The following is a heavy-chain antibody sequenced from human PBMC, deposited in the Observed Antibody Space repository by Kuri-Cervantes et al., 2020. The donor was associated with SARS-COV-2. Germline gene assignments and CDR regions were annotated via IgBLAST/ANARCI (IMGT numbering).Heavy chain of an antibody. D-gene: IGHD3-10*01. CDR2: ISYDGRNK. Sequence: SLKISCAASGFTFSSYAMHWVRQAPGKGLEWVAVISYDGRNKYYADSVKGRLTISRENSKNTLYLQMNSLRAEDTAVYYCARNLQRGLYYFDSWGQGTLVTVSS. CDR1: GFTFSSYA. CDR3: ARNLQRGLYYFDS. V-gene: IGHV3-30*04. J-gene: IGHJ4*02.